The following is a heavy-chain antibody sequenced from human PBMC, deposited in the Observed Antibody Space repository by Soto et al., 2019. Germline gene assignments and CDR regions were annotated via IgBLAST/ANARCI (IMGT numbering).Heavy chain of an antibody. CDR3: AKLRITMIVVVIRGYYFDY. Sequence: PGGSLRLSCAASGFTFSSYAMSWVRQAPGKGLEWVSAISGSGGSTYYADSVKGRFTISRDNSKNTLYLQMNSLRAEETAVYYCAKLRITMIVVVIRGYYFDYWGQGTLVTVSS. D-gene: IGHD3-22*01. J-gene: IGHJ4*02. CDR2: ISGSGGST. V-gene: IGHV3-23*01. CDR1: GFTFSSYA.